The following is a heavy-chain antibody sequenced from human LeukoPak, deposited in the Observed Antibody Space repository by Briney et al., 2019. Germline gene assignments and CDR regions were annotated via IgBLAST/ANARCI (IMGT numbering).Heavy chain of an antibody. V-gene: IGHV1-2*02. CDR1: GGPFNSFA. CDR3: ASRLGYCSGGSCSS. Sequence: ASVKVSCKASGGPFNSFAINWVRQAPGQGLEWMGWINPNSGGTNYAQKFQGRVTMTRDTSISTAYMELSRLRSDDTAVYYCASRLGYCSGGSCSSWGQGTLVTVSS. CDR2: INPNSGGT. D-gene: IGHD2-15*01. J-gene: IGHJ5*02.